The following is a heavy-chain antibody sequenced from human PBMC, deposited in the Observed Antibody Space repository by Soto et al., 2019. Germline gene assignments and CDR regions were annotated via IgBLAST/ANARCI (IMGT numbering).Heavy chain of an antibody. CDR3: XXXXIXAYFNN. V-gene: IGHV3-30-3*01. J-gene: IGHJ4*01. CDR2: IARDGIEK. CDR1: GFTFTSYP. Sequence: QVQLVESGGGVVQPGRSLRLSCAASGFTFTSYPIHWVRQAPGQGLEWVAIIARDGIEKHYADSVKGRFTISRDNSKXXXXXXXXXXXXXXXXXXXXXXXXIXAYFNNWGLGTLVTVSS.